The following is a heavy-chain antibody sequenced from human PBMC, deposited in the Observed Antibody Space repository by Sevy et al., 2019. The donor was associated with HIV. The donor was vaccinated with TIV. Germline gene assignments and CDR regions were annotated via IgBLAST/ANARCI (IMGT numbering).Heavy chain of an antibody. V-gene: IGHV3-33*01. Sequence: GGSMRLSCAASGFIFSYYGMRWVRQAPGKGVEWVAVIGYDGSNTYYADSVKGRFTISRDNSKNILYLQMNSLRDEDTAVYYCARDPHEIMLSGSYYCYWGQGTRVTVSS. CDR2: IGYDGSNT. CDR1: GFIFSYYG. CDR3: ARDPHEIMLSGSYYCY. D-gene: IGHD1-26*01. J-gene: IGHJ4*02.